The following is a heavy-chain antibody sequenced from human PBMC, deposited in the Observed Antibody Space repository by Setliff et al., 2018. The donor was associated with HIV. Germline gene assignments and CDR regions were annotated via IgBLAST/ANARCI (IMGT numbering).Heavy chain of an antibody. CDR1: GYTFDGHY. V-gene: IGHV1-2*06. CDR2: ISPNNFNT. J-gene: IGHJ4*02. Sequence: GASVKVSCKTSGYTFDGHYLHWVRQAPGQGLEWMGRISPNNFNTQYAKNFQGRVTMTWETSTSTGYMEVYRLRSDDTALYFCARSCRSSGYCHFDYWGQGTLVTVSS. CDR3: ARSCRSSGYCHFDY. D-gene: IGHD3-22*01.